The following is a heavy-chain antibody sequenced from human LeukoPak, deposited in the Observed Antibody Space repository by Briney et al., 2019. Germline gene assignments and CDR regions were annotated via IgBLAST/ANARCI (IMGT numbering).Heavy chain of an antibody. J-gene: IGHJ2*01. CDR3: ARVGSSSWEDWYFDL. D-gene: IGHD6-13*01. CDR1: GYTFTSYG. V-gene: IGHV1-18*01. Sequence: ASVKVSCKASGYTFTSYGISWVRQAPGQGLEWMGWISAYNGNTNYAQKLQGRVTMTTDTSTSTAYMELRSLRSDDTAVHYCARVGSSSWEDWYFDLWGRGTLVTVSS. CDR2: ISAYNGNT.